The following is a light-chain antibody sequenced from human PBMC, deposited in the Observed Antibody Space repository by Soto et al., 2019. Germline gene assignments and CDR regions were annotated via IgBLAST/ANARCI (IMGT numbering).Light chain of an antibody. CDR2: DDN. CDR1: SSNIGNNY. J-gene: IGLJ2*01. CDR3: GTWDSSLSAGI. Sequence: QSVLTQPPSVSAAPGQKVTISCSGSSSNIGNNYVSWYQQLPGTAPKLLIYDDNKRSSGIPDRFSGSKSATSATLGITGLQTGDEADYHCGTWDSSLSAGIFGGGTKLTVL. V-gene: IGLV1-51*01.